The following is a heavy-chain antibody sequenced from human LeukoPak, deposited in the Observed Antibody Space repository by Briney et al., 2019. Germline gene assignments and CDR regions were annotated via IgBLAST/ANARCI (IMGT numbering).Heavy chain of an antibody. CDR3: AKDRKWRVGASTYFDY. Sequence: QPGRSLRLSCAASGFTFDDYAMHWVRQAPGKGLEWVSGISWNSGSIGYADSVKGRFTISRDNAKNSLYLQMNSLRAEDTALYYCAKDRKWRVGASTYFDYWGQGTLVTVSS. CDR2: ISWNSGSI. V-gene: IGHV3-9*01. J-gene: IGHJ4*02. CDR1: GFTFDDYA. D-gene: IGHD1-26*01.